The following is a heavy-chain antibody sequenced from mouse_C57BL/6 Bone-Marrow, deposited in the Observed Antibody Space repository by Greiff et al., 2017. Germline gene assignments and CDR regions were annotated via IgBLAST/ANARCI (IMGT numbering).Heavy chain of an antibody. Sequence: QVQLQQPGAELVKPGASVKLSCKASGYTFTSYWMQWVKQRPGQGLEWIGEIDPSDSYTNYNQKFKGKATLTVDTSSSTAYMQLSSLTSEGAAVYYCARSSSFAYWGQGTLVTVSA. J-gene: IGHJ3*01. CDR3: ARSSSFAY. CDR1: GYTFTSYW. CDR2: IDPSDSYT. D-gene: IGHD6-1*01. V-gene: IGHV1-50*01.